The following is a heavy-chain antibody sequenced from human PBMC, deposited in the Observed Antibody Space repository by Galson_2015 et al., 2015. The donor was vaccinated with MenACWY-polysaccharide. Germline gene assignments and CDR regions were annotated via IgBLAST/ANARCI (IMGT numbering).Heavy chain of an antibody. D-gene: IGHD4/OR15-4a*01. CDR2: ISADNAYI. Sequence: SVKVSCKAPDYSFTSYGFTWVRQAPGQGLEWMGWISADNAYITYAQKLQGRVTMTTDTSTSTAYMELRSLRSDDTAVYFCHVSPYCASRRDDYWGQGTLVTVSS. J-gene: IGHJ4*02. CDR1: DYSFTSYG. V-gene: IGHV1-18*01. CDR3: HVSPYCASRRDDY.